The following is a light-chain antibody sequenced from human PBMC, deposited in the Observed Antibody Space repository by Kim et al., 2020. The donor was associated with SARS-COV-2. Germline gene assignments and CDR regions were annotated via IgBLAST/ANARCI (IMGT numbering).Light chain of an antibody. V-gene: IGKV2D-29*01. CDR2: EVS. CDR3: LQSKQFPT. CDR1: QSLLRSDGKTS. J-gene: IGKJ4*01. Sequence: QPASISCESSQSLLRSDGKTSWSWHRQRPSQPRQLLIYEVSNRFSGVPERFSGSGSGTDFTLKISRVEAEDVGVYYCLQSKQFPTFGGGTKVDIK.